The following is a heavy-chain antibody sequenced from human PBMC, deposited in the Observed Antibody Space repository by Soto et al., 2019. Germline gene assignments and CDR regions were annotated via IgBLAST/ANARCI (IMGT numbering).Heavy chain of an antibody. CDR1: GFTVSNNY. CDR3: GTQRGGGGY. CDR2: IYSGGYT. Sequence: EMQLVESGGGLIQPGGSLRLSCAVSGFTVSNNYMSWVRQAPGKGLEGVSVIYSGGYTAYGDSVKGRFTISRDNSKNTLILQRTRPGADDAAVYYGGTQRGGGGYWGQGTLVTVSS. V-gene: IGHV3-53*01. D-gene: IGHD6-25*01. J-gene: IGHJ4*02.